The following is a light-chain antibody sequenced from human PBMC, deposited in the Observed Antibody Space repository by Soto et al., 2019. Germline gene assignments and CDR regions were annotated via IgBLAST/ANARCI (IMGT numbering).Light chain of an antibody. CDR1: QSVDSNY. CDR3: QQYGSSPKIT. J-gene: IGKJ3*01. V-gene: IGKV3-20*01. Sequence: EMVFTKAPCCLSLSPGEEATLSCRASQSVDSNYLAWYQQKPGQTPRLIIYGASGRADGIPHRFSGSGFGTDFTLTISRLEPEDFAVYYCQQYGSSPKITFGHGTKVDIK. CDR2: GAS.